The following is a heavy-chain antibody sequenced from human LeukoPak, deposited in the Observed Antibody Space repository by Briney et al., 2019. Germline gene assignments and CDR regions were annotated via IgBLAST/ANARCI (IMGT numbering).Heavy chain of an antibody. J-gene: IGHJ3*02. V-gene: IGHV3-53*01. D-gene: IGHD3-10*01. CDR2: IYSGGST. CDR1: GFTVSSNY. CDR3: ARDVLLWRNDAFDT. Sequence: GGSLRLSCAASGFTVSSNYMSWVRQAPGKGLEWVSVIYSGGSTYYADSVKGRFTISRDNSKNTLYLQMNSLRAEDTAVYYRARDVLLWRNDAFDTWGQGTMVTVSS.